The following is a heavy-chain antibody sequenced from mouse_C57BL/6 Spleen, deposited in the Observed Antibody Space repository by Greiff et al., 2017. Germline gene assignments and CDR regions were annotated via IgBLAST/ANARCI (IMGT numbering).Heavy chain of an antibody. CDR2: ISSGGSYT. V-gene: IGHV5-6*01. CDR1: GFTFSSYG. CDR3: ASPLITTIVAYWYFDV. J-gene: IGHJ1*03. D-gene: IGHD1-1*01. Sequence: EVQLVESGGDLVKPGGSLKISCAASGFTFSSYGMSWVRQTPDKRLEWVANISSGGSYTYYPDSVKGRFTISRDTAKNTLYLQMSSLKSEDTAMYYCASPLITTIVAYWYFDVWGTGTTVTVSS.